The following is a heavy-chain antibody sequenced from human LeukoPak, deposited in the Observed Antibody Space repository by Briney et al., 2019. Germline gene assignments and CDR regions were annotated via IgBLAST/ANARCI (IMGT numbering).Heavy chain of an antibody. CDR3: VSRPRRIAVADHTSPYYGMDV. V-gene: IGHV1-69*13. Sequence: PGASVKVSCKASGGTFSSYAISWVRQAPGQGLEWMGGIIPIFGTANYAQKFQGRVTITADESTSTAYMELSSLRSEDTAVYYCVSRPRRIAVADHTSPYYGMDVWGQGTTVTVSS. J-gene: IGHJ6*02. CDR1: GGTFSSYA. D-gene: IGHD6-19*01. CDR2: IIPIFGTA.